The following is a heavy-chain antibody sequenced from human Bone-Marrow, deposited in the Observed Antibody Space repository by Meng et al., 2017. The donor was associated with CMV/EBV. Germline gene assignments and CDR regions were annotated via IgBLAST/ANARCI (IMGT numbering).Heavy chain of an antibody. Sequence: GESLKISCAASGFGFSSYSMAWVRQAPGKGPEWVSSISSSSTYIYFADSVKGRFTISRDNSKNTLYLQMNSLRAEDTAVYYCAKDRWFGDPDGGYYYYGMDVWGQGPTVTFYS. CDR2: ISSSSTYI. D-gene: IGHD3-10*01. CDR3: AKDRWFGDPDGGYYYYGMDV. CDR1: GFGFSSYS. J-gene: IGHJ6*02. V-gene: IGHV3-21*01.